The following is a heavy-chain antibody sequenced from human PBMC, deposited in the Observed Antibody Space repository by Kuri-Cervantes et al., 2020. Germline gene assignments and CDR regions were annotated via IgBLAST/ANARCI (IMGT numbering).Heavy chain of an antibody. CDR2: IYPGDSDT. V-gene: IGHV5-51*01. Sequence: GESLKISCKGSGYSFTSYWIGWVRQMPGKGLEWMGIIYPGDSDTRYSPSSQGQVTISADKSISTAYLQWSSLKASDTAMYYCARLGGYYYDSSGYYWNWFDPWGQGTLVTVSS. CDR1: GYSFTSYW. D-gene: IGHD3-22*01. CDR3: ARLGGYYYDSSGYYWNWFDP. J-gene: IGHJ5*02.